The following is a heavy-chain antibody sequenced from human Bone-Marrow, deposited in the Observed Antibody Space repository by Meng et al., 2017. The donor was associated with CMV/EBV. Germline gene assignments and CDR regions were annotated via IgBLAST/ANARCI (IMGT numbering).Heavy chain of an antibody. Sequence: ASVKVSCKASGYTFTRYDIIWVRQAPGQGLEWMGWISGHNDNTKYAQKVQGRVTMTTDTSTSTAYMELRSLRSDDTAMYYCARVNQRRGVRPNYYYYGMDVWGQGTTVTVSS. CDR1: GYTFTRYD. V-gene: IGHV1-18*01. D-gene: IGHD3-10*01. CDR2: ISGHNDNT. CDR3: ARVNQRRGVRPNYYYYGMDV. J-gene: IGHJ6*02.